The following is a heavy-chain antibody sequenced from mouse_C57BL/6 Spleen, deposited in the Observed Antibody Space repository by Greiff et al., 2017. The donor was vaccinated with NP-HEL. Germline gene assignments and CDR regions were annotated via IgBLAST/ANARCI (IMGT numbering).Heavy chain of an antibody. D-gene: IGHD6-1*01. CDR1: GYTFTSYW. Sequence: QVQLQQPGAELVRPGSSVKLSCKASGYTFTSYWMHWVKQRPIRGLEWIGNIDPSDSETHYNQKFKDKAKLTVDKSSSTAYMQLSSLTSEDSAVYYCARGGLRYWYFDVWGTGTTVTVSS. V-gene: IGHV1-52*01. CDR3: ARGGLRYWYFDV. CDR2: IDPSDSET. J-gene: IGHJ1*03.